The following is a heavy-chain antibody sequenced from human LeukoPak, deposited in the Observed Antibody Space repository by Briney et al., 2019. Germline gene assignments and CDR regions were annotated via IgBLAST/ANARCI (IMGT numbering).Heavy chain of an antibody. J-gene: IGHJ4*02. CDR2: IYYSGST. D-gene: IGHD3-22*01. Sequence: SETLSLTCGVSGYSISSGYYWGWIRQPPGKGLEWIGYIYYSGSTNYNPSLKSRVTISVDTSKNQFSLKLSSVTAADTAVYYCASTYYYDSSGYFVYWGQGTLVTVSS. V-gene: IGHV4-61*01. CDR1: GYSISSGYY. CDR3: ASTYYYDSSGYFVY.